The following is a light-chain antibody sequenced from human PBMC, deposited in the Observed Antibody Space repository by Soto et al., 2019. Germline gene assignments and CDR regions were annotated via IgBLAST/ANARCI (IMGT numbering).Light chain of an antibody. Sequence: ENVSTQSPGTLSLTPGERATLYCRASQSVSSSYLAWYQQKPGQAPRLLIYGASSRATGIPDRFSGSGSGTDFTLTITRLEPEDFAVYYCQQYGISRFTFGPGAKVDI. J-gene: IGKJ3*01. CDR1: QSVSSSY. CDR3: QQYGISRFT. V-gene: IGKV3-20*01. CDR2: GAS.